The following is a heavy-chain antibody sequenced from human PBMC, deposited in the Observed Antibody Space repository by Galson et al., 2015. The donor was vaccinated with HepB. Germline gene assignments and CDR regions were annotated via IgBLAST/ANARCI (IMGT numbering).Heavy chain of an antibody. Sequence: SVKVSCKGFAGPFNSHGVSWVRQAPGQGLEWMGGIIPFLNNAHYAQSFQGRVTISADKSTRTVYMELSGLRSEDTALYYCATGHYLSGGWSRNYHYMDVWGKGTTVTVSS. CDR1: AGPFNSHG. CDR3: ATGHYLSGGWSRNYHYMDV. V-gene: IGHV1-69*10. CDR2: IIPFLNNA. D-gene: IGHD2-15*01. J-gene: IGHJ6*03.